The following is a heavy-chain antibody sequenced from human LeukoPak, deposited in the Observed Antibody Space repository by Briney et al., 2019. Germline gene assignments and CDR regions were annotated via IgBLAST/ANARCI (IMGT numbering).Heavy chain of an antibody. D-gene: IGHD1-26*01. CDR3: ATSGGLLVGATPFDY. J-gene: IGHJ4*02. CDR2: FDPEDGET. CDR1: GYTLTELS. V-gene: IGHV1-24*01. Sequence: ASVKVSCKVSGYTLTELSMHWVRQAPGKGLEWMGGFDPEDGETIYAQKFQGRVTMTEDTSTDTAYMELSSLRSEDTAVYYCATSGGLLVGATPFDYWGQGTLVTVSS.